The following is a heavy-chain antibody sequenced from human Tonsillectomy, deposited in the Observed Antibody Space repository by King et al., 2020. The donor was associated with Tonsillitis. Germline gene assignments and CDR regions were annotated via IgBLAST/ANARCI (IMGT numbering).Heavy chain of an antibody. V-gene: IGHV3-33*01. CDR1: GFTFSSYG. D-gene: IGHD6-19*01. CDR3: ARDANLQWQGWFDP. J-gene: IGHJ5*02. Sequence: VQLVESGGGVVQPGRSLRLSCAASGFTFSSYGMHWVRQAPGKGLEWVAVIWYDGSNKYYADSVKGRFTISRDNSKNTLYLQTNSLRAEDTAVYYCARDANLQWQGWFDPWGQGTLVTVSS. CDR2: IWYDGSNK.